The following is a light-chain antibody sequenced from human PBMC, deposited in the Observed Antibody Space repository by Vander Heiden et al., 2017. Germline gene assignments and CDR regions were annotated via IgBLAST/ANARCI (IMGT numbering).Light chain of an antibody. CDR3: QVWDSSSDPVV. CDR2: DDS. Sequence: YVLPQPPSVSVAPGQTARITWGGNNIGSKSVHWYQQKPGQAPVLVVYDDSDRPSGIPERFSGSNSGNTATLTISRVEAGDEADYYCQVWDSSSDPVVFGGGTKLTVL. V-gene: IGLV3-21*02. CDR1: NIGSKS. J-gene: IGLJ2*01.